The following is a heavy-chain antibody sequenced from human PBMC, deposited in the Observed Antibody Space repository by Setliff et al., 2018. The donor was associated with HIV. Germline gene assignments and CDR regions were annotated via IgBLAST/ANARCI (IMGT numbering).Heavy chain of an antibody. CDR2: IYYSGST. J-gene: IGHJ6*02. CDR1: GGSISSSSYY. V-gene: IGHV4-39*07. Sequence: SETLSLTCTVSGGSISSSSYYWGWIRQPPEKGLEWIGSIYYSGSTYYNPSLRSRVTISVDTSKNQFSLNLTSVTAADTAVYYCAQLTPRTHYFYGMDVWGQGTTVTVSS. CDR3: AQLTPRTHYFYGMDV.